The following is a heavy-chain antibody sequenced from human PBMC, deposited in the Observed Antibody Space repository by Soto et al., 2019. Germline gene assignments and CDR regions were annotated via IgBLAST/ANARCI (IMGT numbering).Heavy chain of an antibody. J-gene: IGHJ4*02. Sequence: QVQLVESGGGVVQPGRSLRLSCAASGFTFSSYGMHWVRQAPGKGLEWVAVISYDGSNKYYADSVKGRFTISRDNSKNTLYLQMNSLRAEDTAVYYCAKSGGTRTSFLDYWGQGTLVTVPS. D-gene: IGHD3-10*01. CDR2: ISYDGSNK. V-gene: IGHV3-30*18. CDR3: AKSGGTRTSFLDY. CDR1: GFTFSSYG.